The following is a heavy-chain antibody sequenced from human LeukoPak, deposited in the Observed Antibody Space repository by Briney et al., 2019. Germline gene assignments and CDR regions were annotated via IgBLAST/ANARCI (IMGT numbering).Heavy chain of an antibody. CDR1: GFTFSSYA. Sequence: EGSLRLSCAASGFTFSSYAMSWVRQAPGKGLEWVSAISGSGGSTYYADSVKGRFTISRDNSKNTLYLQMNSLRSEDTAVYYCATLPDSSGYLTVSGGDWGQGTLVTVSS. V-gene: IGHV3-23*01. D-gene: IGHD3-22*01. CDR2: ISGSGGST. J-gene: IGHJ4*02. CDR3: ATLPDSSGYLTVSGGD.